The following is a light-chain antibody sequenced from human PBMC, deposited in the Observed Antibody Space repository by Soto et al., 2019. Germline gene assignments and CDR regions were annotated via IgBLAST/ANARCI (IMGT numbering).Light chain of an antibody. J-gene: IGKJ4*01. V-gene: IGKV3-20*01. Sequence: EIVLTQSPGTLSLSPGERATLSCRASQSVAKNFLAWYQQKPGQAPRLLIYGASSKASGIPDRFSGSGSGTDFTLTLSRLEPEDFAVFYCHQYASSPLTFGGGTKVEI. CDR2: GAS. CDR1: QSVAKNF. CDR3: HQYASSPLT.